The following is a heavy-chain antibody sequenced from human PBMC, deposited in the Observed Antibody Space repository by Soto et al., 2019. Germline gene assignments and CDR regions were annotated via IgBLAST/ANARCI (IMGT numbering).Heavy chain of an antibody. V-gene: IGHV4-4*02. CDR1: GGSISSNNW. D-gene: IGHD6-19*01. J-gene: IGHJ4*02. CDR3: ARVAVSGTRFDY. CDR2: IYHSGST. Sequence: SETLSLTCAVSGGSISSNNWWSWVRQPPGKGLEWIGEIYHSGSTNYNPSLKSRVTISVDKSKNQFSLKLSSVTAADTAVYFCARVAVSGTRFDYWGQGTLVIVSS.